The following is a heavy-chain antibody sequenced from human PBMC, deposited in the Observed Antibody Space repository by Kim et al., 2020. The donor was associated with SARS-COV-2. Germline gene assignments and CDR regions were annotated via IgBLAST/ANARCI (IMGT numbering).Heavy chain of an antibody. J-gene: IGHJ4*02. CDR1: GGSFSGYY. V-gene: IGHV4-34*01. CDR2: INHSGST. D-gene: IGHD2-2*01. Sequence: SETLSLTCAVYGGSFSGYYWSWIRQPPGKGLEWIGEINHSGSTNYNPSLKSRVTISVDTSKNQFSLKLSSVTAADTAVYYCARGLPGSSTSSSSSWGQGTLVTVSS. CDR3: ARGLPGSSTSSSSS.